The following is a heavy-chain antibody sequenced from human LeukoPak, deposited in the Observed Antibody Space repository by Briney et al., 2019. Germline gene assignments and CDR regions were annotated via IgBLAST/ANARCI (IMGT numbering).Heavy chain of an antibody. CDR2: INSDGSST. D-gene: IGHD6-19*01. Sequence: GGSLRLSCVGSGFTFSTYWMHWVRQAPGKGLVWVSRINSDGSSTSYADSVKGRFTISRDNAKNSLYLQMNSLRAEDTALYYCAKRPRSGWYFDYWGQGTLVTVSS. CDR1: GFTFSTYW. V-gene: IGHV3-74*01. CDR3: AKRPRSGWYFDY. J-gene: IGHJ4*02.